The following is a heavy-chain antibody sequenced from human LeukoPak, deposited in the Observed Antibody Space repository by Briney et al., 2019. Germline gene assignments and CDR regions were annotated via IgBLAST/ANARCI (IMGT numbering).Heavy chain of an antibody. CDR1: GFTFSSYA. D-gene: IGHD6-13*01. J-gene: IGHJ4*02. Sequence: GGSLRLSCAASGFTFSSYAMSWVRQAPGKGLEWVSAISGSGGSTDYADSVKGRFTISRDNSKNTPYLQLNSLTAEDTAVYFCARGWQQLVPDYWGQGTLVTVSS. V-gene: IGHV3-23*01. CDR3: ARGWQQLVPDY. CDR2: ISGSGGST.